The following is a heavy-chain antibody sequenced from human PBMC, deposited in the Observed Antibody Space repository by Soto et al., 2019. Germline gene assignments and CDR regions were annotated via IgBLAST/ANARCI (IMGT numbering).Heavy chain of an antibody. V-gene: IGHV4-30-4*01. CDR2: IYYSGST. CDR3: ARGSYYYDSSGYYDYYYYGMDV. Sequence: SETLSLTCTVSGGSISSGDYYWSWIRQPPGKGLEWIGYIYYSGSTYYNPSLKSRVTISVDTSKNQFSLKLSSVTAADTAVYYCARGSYYYDSSGYYDYYYYGMDVWGQGTTVTVSS. CDR1: GGSISSGDYY. J-gene: IGHJ6*02. D-gene: IGHD3-22*01.